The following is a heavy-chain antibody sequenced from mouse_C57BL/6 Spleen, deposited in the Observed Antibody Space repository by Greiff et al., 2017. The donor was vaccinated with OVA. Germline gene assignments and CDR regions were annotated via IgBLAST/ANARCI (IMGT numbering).Heavy chain of an antibody. V-gene: IGHV14-2*01. J-gene: IGHJ1*03. Sequence: VQLQQSGAELVKPGASVKLSCTASGFNIKDYYMHWVKQRTEQGLEWIGRIDPEDGETKYAPKFQGKATITADPSSHTAYLQLSRLTSEDTSGYYCASYYGSSYDWYFDDWGTGTTVTVSS. D-gene: IGHD1-1*01. CDR2: IDPEDGET. CDR1: GFNIKDYY. CDR3: ASYYGSSYDWYFDD.